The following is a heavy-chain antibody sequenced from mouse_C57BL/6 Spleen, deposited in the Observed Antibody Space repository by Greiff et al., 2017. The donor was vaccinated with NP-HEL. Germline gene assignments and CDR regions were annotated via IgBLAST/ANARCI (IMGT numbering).Heavy chain of an antibody. CDR3: THYYGSSYVWFAY. CDR1: GFNIKDDY. Sequence: EVQLQQSGAELVRPGASVKLSCTASGFNIKDDYMHWVKQRPEQGLEWIGWIDPENGDTEYASKFQGKATITADTSSNTAYLQLSSLTSEDTAVYYCTHYYGSSYVWFAYWGQGTLVTVSA. J-gene: IGHJ3*01. CDR2: IDPENGDT. V-gene: IGHV14-4*01. D-gene: IGHD1-1*01.